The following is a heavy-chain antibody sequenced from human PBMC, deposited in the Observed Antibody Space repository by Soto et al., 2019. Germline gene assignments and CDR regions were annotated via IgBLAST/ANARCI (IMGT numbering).Heavy chain of an antibody. Sequence: QVQLVESGGGVVQPGRSLRLSCAASGFTFSSDAMHWVRQAPGKGLAWVAVISYDGRNKYYADSVKGRLTISRDNSKNTLYLQMNSLRAEATAVYYCARAYGESYYYYYGMEVWGQGTTVTVSS. J-gene: IGHJ6*02. CDR1: GFTFSSDA. V-gene: IGHV3-30-3*01. CDR3: ARAYGESYYYYYGMEV. D-gene: IGHD3-10*01. CDR2: ISYDGRNK.